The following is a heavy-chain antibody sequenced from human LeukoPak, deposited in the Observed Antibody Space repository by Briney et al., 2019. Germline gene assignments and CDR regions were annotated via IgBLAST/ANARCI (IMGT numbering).Heavy chain of an antibody. D-gene: IGHD5-24*01. CDR1: GFTFSSYW. Sequence: GGSLRLSCAASGFTFSSYWMPWVRQAPGKGLVWVSRINSDGSSTSYADSVKGRFTISRDNAKNTLYLQMNSLRAEDTAVYYCARGGSGYVRRDGLFDYWGQGTLVTVSS. V-gene: IGHV3-74*01. CDR3: ARGGSGYVRRDGLFDY. J-gene: IGHJ4*02. CDR2: INSDGSST.